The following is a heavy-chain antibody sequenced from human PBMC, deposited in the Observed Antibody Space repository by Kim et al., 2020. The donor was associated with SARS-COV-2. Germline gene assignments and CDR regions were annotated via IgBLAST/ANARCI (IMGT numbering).Heavy chain of an antibody. CDR3: ARAADYDILTGYYAPYYFDY. D-gene: IGHD3-9*01. V-gene: IGHV1-18*01. J-gene: IGHJ4*02. CDR2: ISAYNGNT. CDR1: GYTFTSYG. Sequence: ASVKVSCKPSGYTFTSYGISWVRQAPGQGLEWMGWISAYNGNTNYAQKLQGRVPMTTDTSTSTAYMELRSLRSDDTAVYYCARAADYDILTGYYAPYYFDYWGQGTLVTVSS.